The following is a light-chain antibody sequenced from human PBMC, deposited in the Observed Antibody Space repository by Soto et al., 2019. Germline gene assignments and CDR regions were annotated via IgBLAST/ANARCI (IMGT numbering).Light chain of an antibody. Sequence: QSALTQPASVSGSPGQPITISCTGTSSDVGANNYVSWYQHHPGKAPKLLIYEVSNRPSGVSSRFSGSKSGNTASLTISGLQAEDEADYYCCSYAGSYTVVFGGGTKLTVL. V-gene: IGLV2-14*01. CDR3: CSYAGSYTVV. J-gene: IGLJ2*01. CDR1: SSDVGANNY. CDR2: EVS.